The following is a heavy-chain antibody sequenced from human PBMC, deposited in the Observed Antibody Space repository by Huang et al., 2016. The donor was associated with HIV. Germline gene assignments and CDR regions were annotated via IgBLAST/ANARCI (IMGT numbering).Heavy chain of an antibody. Sequence: VESGGRLVQPGGSIRLSCVGSTFSFGAYWMSWVRQTPGKGLEWVANIKQDESEKYYVESVKGRFNISRDNAKKILVLQMDNVRVEDTATYYCATKTGAMDIWGQGTAVTVS. CDR2: IKQDESEK. J-gene: IGHJ6*02. CDR3: ATKTGAMDI. D-gene: IGHD1-7*01. CDR1: TFSFGAYW. V-gene: IGHV3-7*01.